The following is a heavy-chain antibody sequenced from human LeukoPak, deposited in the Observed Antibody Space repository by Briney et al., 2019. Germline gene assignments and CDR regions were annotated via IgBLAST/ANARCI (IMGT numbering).Heavy chain of an antibody. V-gene: IGHV1-2*02. J-gene: IGHJ4*02. CDR2: INPNSGGT. CDR1: GYTFTAYY. D-gene: IGHD3-10*01. Sequence: GASVKVSFKASGYTFTAYYIYWVRQAPGQGLEWMGWINPNSGGTNYAQKFQGRVTMTRDTSISTVYMELTRLRSDDTAFYYCANLGSTMIRGVTSPFDHWGQGTLVTVSS. CDR3: ANLGSTMIRGVTSPFDH.